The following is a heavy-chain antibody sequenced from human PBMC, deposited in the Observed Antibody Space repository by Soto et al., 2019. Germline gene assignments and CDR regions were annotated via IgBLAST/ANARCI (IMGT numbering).Heavy chain of an antibody. CDR3: ARAYVVVAANYYYYYGMDV. CDR1: GGTFSSYA. D-gene: IGHD2-15*01. CDR2: IIPIFGTA. J-gene: IGHJ6*02. Sequence: ASVKVSCKASGGTFSSYAISWVRQAPGQGLEWMGGIIPIFGTANYAQKFQGRVTITADESTSTAYMELSSLRSEDTAVYYCARAYVVVAANYYYYYGMDVWGQGTTVTSP. V-gene: IGHV1-69*13.